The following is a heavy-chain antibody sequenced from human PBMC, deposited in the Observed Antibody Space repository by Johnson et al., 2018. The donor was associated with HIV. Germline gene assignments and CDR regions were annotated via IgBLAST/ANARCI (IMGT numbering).Heavy chain of an antibody. CDR3: ATGAFDWLGDAFDI. J-gene: IGHJ3*02. CDR2: ISYDGSNK. CDR1: GFTLSSYG. Sequence: QVQLVESGGGVVQPGRSLRLSCAASGFTLSSYGMHWVRQAPGKGLEWVAVISYDGSNKYYADSVKGRFTISRDNSKNTLYLQMNSLRAEDTAVYYCATGAFDWLGDAFDIWGQGTMVTVSS. V-gene: IGHV3-30*03. D-gene: IGHD3-9*01.